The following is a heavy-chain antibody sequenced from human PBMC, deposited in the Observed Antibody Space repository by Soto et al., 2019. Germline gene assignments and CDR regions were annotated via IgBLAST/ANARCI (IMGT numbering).Heavy chain of an antibody. V-gene: IGHV4-34*01. D-gene: IGHD2-2*01. CDR1: GGSFSGYY. J-gene: IGHJ4*02. CDR2: INHSGST. Sequence: PSETLSLTCAVYGGSFSGYYWSWIRQPPGKGLEWIGEINHSGSTNYNPSLKSRVTISVDTSKNQFSLKLSSVTAADTAVYYCARHLEDSVIEPAAFDYWGQGTLVTVSS. CDR3: ARHLEDSVIEPAAFDY.